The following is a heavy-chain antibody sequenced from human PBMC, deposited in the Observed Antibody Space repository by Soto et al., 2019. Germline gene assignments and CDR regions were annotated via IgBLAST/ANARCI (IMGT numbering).Heavy chain of an antibody. V-gene: IGHV3-23*01. D-gene: IGHD5-18*01. CDR2: ISGSGGST. CDR1: GFTFSSYA. Sequence: EVQLLESGGGLVQPGGSLRLSCAASGFTFSSYAMSWVRQGPGKGLEWVSAISGSGGSTYYADSVKGRFTISRDNSKNTLYLQMSSMRAEEKAVYYCAKDDTGSFDYWGQGTLVTASS. CDR3: AKDDTGSFDY. J-gene: IGHJ4*02.